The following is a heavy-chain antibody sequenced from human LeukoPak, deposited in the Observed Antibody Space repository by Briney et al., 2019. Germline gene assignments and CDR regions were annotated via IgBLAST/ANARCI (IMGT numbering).Heavy chain of an antibody. CDR1: GDTVSSNSTA. CDR2: TYYRFKWYN. CDR3: ARAYSCGWDFEY. D-gene: IGHD6-19*01. V-gene: IGHV6-1*01. J-gene: IGHJ4*02. Sequence: SQTLSLTCAISGDTVSSNSTAWNWIRQSPSRGLEWLIRTYYRFKWYNDYAVSVKSRITINPDTSKTQFSLQLNSVTREDTAVYYCARAYSCGWDFEYWGQGTLVTVSS.